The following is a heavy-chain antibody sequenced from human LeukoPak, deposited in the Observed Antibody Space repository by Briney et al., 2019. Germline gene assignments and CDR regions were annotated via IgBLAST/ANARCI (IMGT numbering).Heavy chain of an antibody. Sequence: PGGSLRLSCAASGFTFSNYAMSWVRQAPGKGLEWVSGISGSDGTTYYADSVKGRFTISRDNSKNTLYLQMSGLRAEDTAVYYCAKDSAKKYDDYWGQGTLVTVSS. CDR1: GFTFSNYA. CDR3: AKDSAKKYDDY. J-gene: IGHJ4*02. D-gene: IGHD2/OR15-2a*01. CDR2: ISGSDGTT. V-gene: IGHV3-23*01.